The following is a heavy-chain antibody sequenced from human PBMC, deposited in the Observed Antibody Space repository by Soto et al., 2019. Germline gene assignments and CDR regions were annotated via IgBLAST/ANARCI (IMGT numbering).Heavy chain of an antibody. CDR2: IIPIFGTA. Sequence: SVKVSCQTSGGTFIIYAISWVRQAPGQGLEWMGGIIPIFGTANYAQKFQGRVTITADESTSTAYMELSSLRSEDTAVYYCARNTRPFYDFWSGYYTGVHYYGMDVWGQGTTVTVSS. D-gene: IGHD3-3*01. V-gene: IGHV1-69*13. J-gene: IGHJ6*02. CDR1: GGTFIIYA. CDR3: ARNTRPFYDFWSGYYTGVHYYGMDV.